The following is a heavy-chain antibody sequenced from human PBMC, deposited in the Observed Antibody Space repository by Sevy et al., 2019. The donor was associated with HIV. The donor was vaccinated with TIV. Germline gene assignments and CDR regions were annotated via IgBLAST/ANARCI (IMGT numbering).Heavy chain of an antibody. CDR2: IYYSGNT. CDR3: ATRLGYCSGSSCYPPEYFHH. Sequence: SETLSLTCIVSGGSISSSSYYWGWIRQPPGKGLEWIGSIYYSGNTYYNPSLKSRVTISVDTSKKQFSLKLSSVTTADTAVYYCATRLGYCSGSSCYPPEYFHHWGQGTLVTVSS. J-gene: IGHJ1*01. D-gene: IGHD2-15*01. CDR1: GGSISSSSYY. V-gene: IGHV4-39*01.